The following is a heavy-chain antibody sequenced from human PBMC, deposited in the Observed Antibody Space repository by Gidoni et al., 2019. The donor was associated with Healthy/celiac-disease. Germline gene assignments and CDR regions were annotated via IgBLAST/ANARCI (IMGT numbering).Heavy chain of an antibody. D-gene: IGHD1-26*01. V-gene: IGHV3-9*01. J-gene: IGHJ4*02. Sequence: GSADSVKGRFTISRDNAKNSLYLQMNSLRAEDTALYYCAKGYSGSQNYFDYWGQGTLVTVSS. CDR3: AKGYSGSQNYFDY.